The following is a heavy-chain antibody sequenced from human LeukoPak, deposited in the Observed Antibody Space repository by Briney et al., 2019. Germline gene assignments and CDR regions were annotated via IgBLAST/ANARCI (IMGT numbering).Heavy chain of an antibody. D-gene: IGHD6-19*01. V-gene: IGHV4-39*07. CDR1: GGSISSGPYY. CDR3: ARGEQWLVIYFDY. J-gene: IGHJ4*02. CDR2: INHSGST. Sequence: SETLSLTCTVSGGSISSGPYYWGWIRQPPGTGLEWLGEINHSGSTNYNPSLKSRVTISVDTSKNQFSLKLSSVTAADTAVYYCARGEQWLVIYFDYWGQGTLVTVSS.